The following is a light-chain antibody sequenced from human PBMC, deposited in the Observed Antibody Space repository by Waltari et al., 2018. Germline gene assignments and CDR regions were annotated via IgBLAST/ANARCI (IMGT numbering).Light chain of an antibody. CDR3: MQGTHWPWT. CDR2: KVS. CDR1: QSLVHSDGKTY. V-gene: IGKV2-30*02. Sequence: DVVMTQSPLSLPVTLGQPASISCRSSQSLVHSDGKTYLNWFHQRPGQSPRRLIYKVSNRDSGVPDRFSGSWSGTEFTLNINRVEAEDVGVYYCMQGTHWPWTFGQGTKVEIK. J-gene: IGKJ1*01.